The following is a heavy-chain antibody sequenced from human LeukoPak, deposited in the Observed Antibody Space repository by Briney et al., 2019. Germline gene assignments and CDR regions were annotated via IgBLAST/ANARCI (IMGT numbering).Heavy chain of an antibody. J-gene: IGHJ5*02. Sequence: SETLSLTCAVSGGSLSNYYWSWIRQPPGKGLEWIGEINHSGSTKFYPSLKSRVTILVDMSKSQFSLVLRAVTAADTAVYYCARGPASGSDFAWFDPWGQGTLVTVSS. D-gene: IGHD3-10*01. CDR1: GGSLSNYY. V-gene: IGHV4-34*01. CDR3: ARGPASGSDFAWFDP. CDR2: INHSGST.